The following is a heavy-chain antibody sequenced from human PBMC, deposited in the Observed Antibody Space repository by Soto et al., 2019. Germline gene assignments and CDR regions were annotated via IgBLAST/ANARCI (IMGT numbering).Heavy chain of an antibody. V-gene: IGHV4-59*08. D-gene: IGHD2-2*01. J-gene: IGHJ6*03. CDR2: IYYSGST. CDR3: ARHSIVVVPAEISGKNHYYYYMDV. CDR1: GGSISSYY. Sequence: SETLSLTCTVSGGSISSYYWSWIRQPPGKGLEWIGYIYYSGSTNYNPSLKSRVTISVDTSKNQFSLKLSSVTAADTAVYYCARHSIVVVPAEISGKNHYYYYMDVWGKGTTVTVSS.